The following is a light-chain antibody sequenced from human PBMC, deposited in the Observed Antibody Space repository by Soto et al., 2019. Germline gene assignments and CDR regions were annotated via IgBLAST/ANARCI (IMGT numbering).Light chain of an antibody. CDR1: SSDIGGYNF. CDR2: EVT. Sequence: QSALTQPASVSGSPGQSITISCTGTSSDIGGYNFVSWYQQHPGKAPKLMIYEVTNRPSGISNRFSGSKSGNTASLTISGVQPEVEADYYCSSYRTMTTLVFGGGTKLTVL. CDR3: SSYRTMTTLV. V-gene: IGLV2-14*01. J-gene: IGLJ2*01.